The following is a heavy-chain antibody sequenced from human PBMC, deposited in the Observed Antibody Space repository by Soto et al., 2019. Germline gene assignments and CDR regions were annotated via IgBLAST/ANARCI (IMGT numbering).Heavy chain of an antibody. CDR3: AREFPLYVSSDSYLDY. CDR2: TYYRSRWYN. V-gene: IGHV6-1*01. D-gene: IGHD6-19*01. CDR1: GDSVSGNSAA. Sequence: SQTLSLTCAISGDSVSGNSAAWNWIRQSPSRGLEWLGRTYYRSRWYNDYAVSVKSRITVTPDTSKNQFSLHLNSVTPEDTAFYYSAREFPLYVSSDSYLDYWGQGGLVTVSS. J-gene: IGHJ4*02.